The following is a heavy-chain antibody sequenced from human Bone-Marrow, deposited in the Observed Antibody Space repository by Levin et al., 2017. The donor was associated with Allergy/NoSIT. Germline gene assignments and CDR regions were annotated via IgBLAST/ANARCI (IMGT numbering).Heavy chain of an antibody. CDR3: VRGVTGYSYGFDF. J-gene: IGHJ5*01. V-gene: IGHV3-11*01. Sequence: PGGSLRLSCAVSGFTFSDYYMNWIRQAPGKGLEWVSYISNTGTTIYYADSVKGRFTISRDNAENSVYLQMNSLRAEDTAVYYCVRGVTGYSYGFDFWGQGTLVTVSS. D-gene: IGHD5-18*01. CDR2: ISNTGTTI. CDR1: GFTFSDYY.